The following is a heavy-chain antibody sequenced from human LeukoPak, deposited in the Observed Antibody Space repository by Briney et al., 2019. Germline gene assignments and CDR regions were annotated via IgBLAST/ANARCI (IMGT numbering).Heavy chain of an antibody. CDR2: INPNSGGT. CDR1: GYTFTGYY. V-gene: IGHV1-2*02. Sequence: ASVNVSCKASGYTFTGYYMHWVRQAPGQGLEWMGWINPNSGGTNYAQKFQGRVTMTRDTSISTAYMELSRLRSDDTAVYYCARVGAALNWFDPWGQGTLVTVSS. D-gene: IGHD1-26*01. CDR3: ARVGAALNWFDP. J-gene: IGHJ5*02.